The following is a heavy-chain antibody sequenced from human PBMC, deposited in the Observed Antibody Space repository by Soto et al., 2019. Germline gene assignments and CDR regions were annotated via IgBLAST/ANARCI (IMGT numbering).Heavy chain of an antibody. D-gene: IGHD2-2*01. V-gene: IGHV3-23*01. CDR1: GFTFSSYA. J-gene: IGHJ4*02. CDR2: ISGSGGST. CDR3: AKDQQIVVVPAAMR. Sequence: GGSLRLSCAASGFTFSSYAMSWVRQAPGKGLEWVSAISGSGGSTYYADSVKGRFTISRDNSKNTLYLQMNSLRAEDTAVYYCAKDQQIVVVPAAMRWGQGTLVTVSS.